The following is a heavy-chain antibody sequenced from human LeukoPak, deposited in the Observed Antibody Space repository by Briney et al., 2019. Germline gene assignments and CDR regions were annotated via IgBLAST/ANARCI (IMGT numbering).Heavy chain of an antibody. CDR2: ISGSGGST. CDR3: AKDTSGWYPRSWFDP. J-gene: IGHJ5*02. V-gene: IGHV3-23*01. CDR1: GFTFSSYA. D-gene: IGHD6-19*01. Sequence: GGSLRLSCAASGFTFSSYAMSWVRQAPGKGLEWVSAISGSGGSTYHADSVKGRFTISRDNSKNTLYLQMNSLRAEDTAIYYCAKDTSGWYPRSWFDPWGQGTLVTVSS.